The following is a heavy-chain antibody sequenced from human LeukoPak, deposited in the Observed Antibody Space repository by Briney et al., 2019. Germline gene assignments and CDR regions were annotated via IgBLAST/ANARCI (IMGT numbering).Heavy chain of an antibody. D-gene: IGHD3-22*01. J-gene: IGHJ4*02. CDR1: GFTFSSYA. Sequence: RGGSLRFSCAASGFTFSSYALHWVRQAPGKGLEWVALISHDGSDKYYADSVKGRFPISRDNSKNMLYLQMNSLRIEDTAVYYCARNSDYYDYSPQSVWGQGTLVTVS. CDR3: ARNSDYYDYSPQSV. V-gene: IGHV3-30*04. CDR2: ISHDGSDK.